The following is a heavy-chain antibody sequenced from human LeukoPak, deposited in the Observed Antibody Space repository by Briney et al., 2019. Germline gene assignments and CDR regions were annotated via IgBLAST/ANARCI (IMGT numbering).Heavy chain of an antibody. CDR3: ARGSSGWTSPFDY. CDR2: IKQDGREK. Sequence: GGSLRLSCAASEFTYSSFWMSWVRQAPGKGLEWVANIKQDGREKRYVDSVKGRFTISRDNAKNSLYLQMNSLSAVDTAVYYCARGSSGWTSPFDYWGQGTLVTVSS. J-gene: IGHJ4*02. CDR1: EFTYSSFW. D-gene: IGHD6-19*01. V-gene: IGHV3-7*01.